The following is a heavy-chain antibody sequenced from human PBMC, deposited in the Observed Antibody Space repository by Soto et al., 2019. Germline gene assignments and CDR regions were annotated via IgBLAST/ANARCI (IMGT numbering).Heavy chain of an antibody. D-gene: IGHD3-10*01. CDR2: IDYSGCT. CDR3: ARVDYSGSGSPFDY. CDR1: GDSISSYY. J-gene: IGHJ4*02. V-gene: IGHV4-59*08. Sequence: QVQLQESGPGLLKPSETLSLTCTVSGDSISSYYWSWIRQPPGKGLEWIGYIDYSGCTNYDPSLRSPAAILIDTPKTHFSLKLSSVTAADTAVYYCARVDYSGSGSPFDYWGQGTMVTVSS.